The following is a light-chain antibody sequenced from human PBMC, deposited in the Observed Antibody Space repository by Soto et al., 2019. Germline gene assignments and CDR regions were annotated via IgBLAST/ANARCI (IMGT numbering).Light chain of an antibody. CDR3: QQYNKWPPYT. Sequence: EIVLTQSPAILSVSPGDRATLSCSAGQSVGSNLAWYQQKVGQPPRLLIYGASTRAIGIPARFSGSGSGTEFTLTISSLQSEDFAVHYCQQYNKWPPYTFGQGTKLEIK. J-gene: IGKJ2*01. CDR1: QSVGSN. CDR2: GAS. V-gene: IGKV3-15*01.